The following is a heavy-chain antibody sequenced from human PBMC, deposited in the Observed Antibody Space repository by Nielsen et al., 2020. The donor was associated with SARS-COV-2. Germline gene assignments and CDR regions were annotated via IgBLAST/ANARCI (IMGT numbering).Heavy chain of an antibody. CDR3: AKLGDYGDYGVGY. CDR2: ISWNSGSI. CDR1: GFTFDDYA. Sequence: SLKISCAASGFTFDDYAMHWVRQAPGKGLEWVSGISWNSGSIGYADSVKGRFTISRDNAKNSLYLQMNSLRAEDTALYYCAKLGDYGDYGVGYWGQGTLVTVSS. J-gene: IGHJ4*02. D-gene: IGHD4-17*01. V-gene: IGHV3-9*01.